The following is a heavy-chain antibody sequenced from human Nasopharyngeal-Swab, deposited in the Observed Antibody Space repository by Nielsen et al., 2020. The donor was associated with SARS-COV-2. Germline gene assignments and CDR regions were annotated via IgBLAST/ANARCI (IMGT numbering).Heavy chain of an antibody. CDR3: ARSGDSSGYYFDY. Sequence: GASLKISCKGSGHTFTTYWIGWVRQMPGKGLEWMGSIYPGDSDTRHSPSLQGQVTISADTSINTAYLQWSSLKASDTAIYYCARSGDSSGYYFDYWGQGSLVTVSS. CDR2: IYPGDSDT. CDR1: GHTFTTYW. V-gene: IGHV5-51*01. D-gene: IGHD3-22*01. J-gene: IGHJ4*02.